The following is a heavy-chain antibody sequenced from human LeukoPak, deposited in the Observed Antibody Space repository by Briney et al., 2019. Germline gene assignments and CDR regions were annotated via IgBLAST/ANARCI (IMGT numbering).Heavy chain of an antibody. CDR3: VRHTREPNWFDP. J-gene: IGHJ5*02. CDR1: GFTFSSYW. CDR2: IKQDGSEK. Sequence: GGSLRLSCAASGFTFSSYWMSWVRQAPGKGLEWVANIKQDGSEKYYVDSVKGRFTISRDNAKNSLYLQMNSLRAEDTAVYYCVRHTREPNWFDPWRQGTLVTVSS. V-gene: IGHV3-7*01.